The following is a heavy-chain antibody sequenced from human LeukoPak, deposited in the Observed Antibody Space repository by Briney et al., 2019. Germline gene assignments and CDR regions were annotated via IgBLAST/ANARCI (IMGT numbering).Heavy chain of an antibody. CDR2: IYYNGRT. CDR1: GGPISSSRNY. Sequence: SETLSLTCSVSGGPISSSRNYWVWIRQPPGKGLVWIGNIYYNGRTFYNPSLKSRVTISVDTSKNQFSLKLSSVTAADTAVYYCARVSPNYYDSSGYSGRSLDYWGQGTLVTVSS. J-gene: IGHJ4*02. V-gene: IGHV4-39*01. CDR3: ARVSPNYYDSSGYSGRSLDY. D-gene: IGHD3-22*01.